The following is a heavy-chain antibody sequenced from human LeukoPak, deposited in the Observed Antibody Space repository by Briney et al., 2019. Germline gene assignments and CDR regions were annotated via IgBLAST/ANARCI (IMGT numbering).Heavy chain of an antibody. CDR1: GFIFGDYN. Sequence: GGSLRLSCAASGFIFGDYNMNWVRQVPGKGLEWISYMSSTSTTIFYADSVKGRFTISRDNAKNSLYLQMNSLRAKDTAVYYCAREGNWNSLEYWGQGALVTVSS. CDR3: AREGNWNSLEY. CDR2: MSSTSTTI. V-gene: IGHV3-48*04. D-gene: IGHD1-7*01. J-gene: IGHJ4*02.